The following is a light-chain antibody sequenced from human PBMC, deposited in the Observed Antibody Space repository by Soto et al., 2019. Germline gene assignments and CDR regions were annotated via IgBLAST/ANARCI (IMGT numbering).Light chain of an antibody. CDR3: QQYNYWPPWT. CDR2: GAS. J-gene: IGKJ1*01. CDR1: QSLSSN. V-gene: IGKV3-15*01. Sequence: IVLTQSPATLSVSPGDRATLSCRASQSLSSNLAWYQQKPGQAPRLLIYGASTRAIGIPARFSGSGSGTELTLTISSLQSEDLAVYYCQQYNYWPPWTFGQGTKVEIK.